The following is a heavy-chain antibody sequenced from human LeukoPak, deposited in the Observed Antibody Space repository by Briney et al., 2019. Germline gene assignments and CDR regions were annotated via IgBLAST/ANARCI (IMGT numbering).Heavy chain of an antibody. J-gene: IGHJ4*02. V-gene: IGHV3-48*01. CDR3: ARSGSGSYYDY. CDR2: ISSSSSTI. CDR1: GFTFSSYS. D-gene: IGHD1-26*01. Sequence: GGSLRLSCAASGFTFSSYSMNWVRQAPGKGLEWVSYISSSSSTIYYADSVKGRFTISRDNAKNSLYLQMNSLRAEDTAVYYCARSGSGSYYDYWGQGTLVTVSS.